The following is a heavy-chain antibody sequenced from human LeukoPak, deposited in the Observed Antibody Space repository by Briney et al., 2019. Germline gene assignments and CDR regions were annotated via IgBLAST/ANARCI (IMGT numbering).Heavy chain of an antibody. CDR3: ANQLGYGSDGSCYFPY. V-gene: IGHV3-23*01. Sequence: GGSLRLSCAASGFTFSSSAMSWVRQDRGRGLEGVSAISYNGGYTYYADSVQGRFTISRDNSKSTLRLQVNSQRAEDTAVYYCANQLGYGSDGSCYFPYWGQGTLVSVSS. J-gene: IGHJ4*02. CDR1: GFTFSSSA. D-gene: IGHD2-15*01. CDR2: ISYNGGYT.